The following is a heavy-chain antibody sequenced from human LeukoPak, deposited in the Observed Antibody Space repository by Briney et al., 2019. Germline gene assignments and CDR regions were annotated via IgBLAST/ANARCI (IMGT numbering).Heavy chain of an antibody. CDR2: IWNDGSNE. J-gene: IGHJ4*02. V-gene: IGHV3-33*06. Sequence: GRSLRLSCAASGFTFSHFGMHWVRPAPGKGLEWVAVIWNDGSNEYYADSVKGRFTTSRDNSKNTVSLQMNSLRDEDTAVYYCAKDAQRGFDYSNSLEYWGQGTLVTVSS. CDR3: AKDAQRGFDYSNSLEY. D-gene: IGHD4-11*01. CDR1: GFTFSHFG.